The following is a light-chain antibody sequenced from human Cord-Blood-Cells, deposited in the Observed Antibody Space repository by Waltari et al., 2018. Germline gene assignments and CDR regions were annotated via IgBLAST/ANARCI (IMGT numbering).Light chain of an antibody. Sequence: DIVMTQSPDSLAVSLGERATINCKSSQSVLYSSNNMNYLAWYQQKQGQSPKLLIYWASTRESGVPDRFSGSGSGTDFTLTISSLQAEDVAVYYCQQYYSTLLTFGGGTKVEIK. CDR2: WAS. J-gene: IGKJ4*01. V-gene: IGKV4-1*01. CDR1: QSVLYSSNNMNY. CDR3: QQYYSTLLT.